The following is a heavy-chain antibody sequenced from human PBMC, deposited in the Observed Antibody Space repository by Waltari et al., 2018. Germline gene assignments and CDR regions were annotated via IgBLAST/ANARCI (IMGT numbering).Heavy chain of an antibody. D-gene: IGHD2-2*02. J-gene: IGHJ4*02. CDR3: AKDAFGNTYLDF. Sequence: QVNLVESGGGVVQPGGSLRLSWATPGFTFITFGMHWVRQAPGKGLEWVALIWFDGSDKFYADSVRGRFTISRDNSARTLYLDMDSLRLDDTAMYYCAKDAFGNTYLDFWGQGTLVTVSS. CDR2: IWFDGSDK. CDR1: GFTFITFG. V-gene: IGHV3-30*02.